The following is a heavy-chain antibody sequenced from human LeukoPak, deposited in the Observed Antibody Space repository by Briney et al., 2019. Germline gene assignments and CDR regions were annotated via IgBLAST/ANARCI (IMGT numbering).Heavy chain of an antibody. CDR2: ISSDGSNK. J-gene: IGHJ3*02. V-gene: IGHV3-30*04. D-gene: IGHD5-18*01. CDR3: ARAGIQLWFDAFDI. Sequence: GGSLRLSCAASGFTFSSYAMHWVRQAPGKGLEWVAVISSDGSNKYYTDSVKGRFTISRDNSKNTLYLQMNSLRAEDTAVYYCARAGIQLWFDAFDIWGQGTMVTVSS. CDR1: GFTFSSYA.